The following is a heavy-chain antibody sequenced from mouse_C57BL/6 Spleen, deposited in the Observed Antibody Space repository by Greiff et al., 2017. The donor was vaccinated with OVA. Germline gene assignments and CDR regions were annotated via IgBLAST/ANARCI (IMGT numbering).Heavy chain of an antibody. CDR3: ACSSYDYYSMDY. J-gene: IGHJ4*01. D-gene: IGHD1-1*01. CDR1: GYSIPSGYF. V-gene: IGHV3-6*01. CDR2: ISYDGSN. Sequence: EVKLQESGPGLVKPSQSLSLSCSVTGYSIPSGYFWNWIRQPPGNHLEWMGFISYDGSNNYNHSLKNRITITRDTSTNQFYLKLNSETTEDTATYDCACSSYDYYSMDYWGQGTSVTVSS.